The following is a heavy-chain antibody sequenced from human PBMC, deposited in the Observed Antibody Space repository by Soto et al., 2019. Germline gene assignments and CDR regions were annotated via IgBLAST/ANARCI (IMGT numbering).Heavy chain of an antibody. D-gene: IGHD4-17*01. CDR2: ISWNSGQL. J-gene: IGHJ6*03. V-gene: IGHV3-9*01. CDR3: AKDKSTGEYSYYRYMDV. CDR1: GFNFENYA. Sequence: EVQLVESGGGLVQPDRPLRLSCEASGFNFENYAMHWVRQVPGKGLEWVSAISWNSGQLDYADSVRGRFTISRDNGKNPLYLEMNSLRPDDTALYFCAKDKSTGEYSYYRYMDVWGRGTTVIVSS.